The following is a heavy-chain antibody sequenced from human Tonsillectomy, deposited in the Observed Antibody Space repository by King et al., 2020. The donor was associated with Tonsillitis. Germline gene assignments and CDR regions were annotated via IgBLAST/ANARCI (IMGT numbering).Heavy chain of an antibody. CDR3: AKDHEEVPSTMAGN. CDR1: GFTFSSYA. Sequence: VQLVESGGGLVQPGGSLRLSCTASGFTFSSYAMTWVRQAPGKGLEWVSAISAIMGSTYYADSVKARFTISRDNSKSTLFLQMDTLRAEDTAIYYCAKDHEEVPSTMAGNWGQGTLVTVSS. J-gene: IGHJ4*02. V-gene: IGHV3-23*04. D-gene: IGHD3-10*01. CDR2: ISAIMGST.